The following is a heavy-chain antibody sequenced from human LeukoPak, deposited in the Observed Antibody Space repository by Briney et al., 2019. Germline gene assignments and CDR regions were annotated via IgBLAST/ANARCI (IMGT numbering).Heavy chain of an antibody. D-gene: IGHD3-9*01. CDR1: GGSVSSSHY. CDR3: ASGILTGYPNFDY. J-gene: IGHJ4*02. V-gene: IGHV4-39*07. Sequence: PSETLSLTCTVSGGSVSSSHYWGWIRQPPGKGLEWIGSIYYGGSTYYNASLRSRVTTSVDTSKNQFSLKLSSVTAADTAVYYCASGILTGYPNFDYWGQGTLVTVSS. CDR2: IYYGGST.